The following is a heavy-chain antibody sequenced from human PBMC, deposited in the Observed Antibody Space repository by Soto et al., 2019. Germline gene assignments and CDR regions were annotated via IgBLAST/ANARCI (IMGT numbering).Heavy chain of an antibody. V-gene: IGHV3-74*01. D-gene: IGHD5-12*01. CDR1: GFTLSNYR. CDR2: IYSAGSTT. Sequence: VQLMESGGGLVQPGGSLRLSCTASGFTLSNYRMHWVRQAPGKGLMWVSRIYSAGSTTNYADSVQGRFTISRDNAKNTMYLQMNSLIAEDTATYYCARDPVYSGHAWSFDSWGQGVLVTVSS. J-gene: IGHJ4*02. CDR3: ARDPVYSGHAWSFDS.